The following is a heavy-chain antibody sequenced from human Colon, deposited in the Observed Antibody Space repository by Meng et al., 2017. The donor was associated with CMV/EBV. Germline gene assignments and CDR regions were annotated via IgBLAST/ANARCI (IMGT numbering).Heavy chain of an antibody. CDR2: ISGSGYSA. J-gene: IGHJ4*02. CDR1: GISLSNYV. CDR3: AKGLSASQYYFDS. V-gene: IGHV3-23*01. Sequence: GGPLRLSCAASGISLSNYVMSWVRQAPGKGLEWVSRISGSGYSADYADSVKGRFTISRDNSKNTLFLQLNSLRVEDTAVYYCAKGLSASQYYFDSWGQGTLVTVSS. D-gene: IGHD3-16*01.